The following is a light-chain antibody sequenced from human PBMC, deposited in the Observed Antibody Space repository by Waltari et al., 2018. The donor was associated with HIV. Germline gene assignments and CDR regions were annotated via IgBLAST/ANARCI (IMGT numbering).Light chain of an antibody. CDR3: QQYYSSPWT. Sequence: DIVMTQSPDSLAVSLGERATINCKSSQSVLDSSNNKNYLAWYQQKPGQPPKLLIYWASTRESGVPDRFSGSGSGTDFTLTISSLQAEDVAIYYCQQYYSSPWTFGQGTKVEIK. CDR1: QSVLDSSNNKNY. V-gene: IGKV4-1*01. J-gene: IGKJ1*01. CDR2: WAS.